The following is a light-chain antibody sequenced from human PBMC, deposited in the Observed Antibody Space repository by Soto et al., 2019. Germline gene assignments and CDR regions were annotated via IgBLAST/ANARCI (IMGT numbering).Light chain of an antibody. J-gene: IGLJ2*01. CDR1: SSDVGGYNY. Sequence: QSVLTQPPSASGSPGQSVTISCTGTSSDVGGYNYVSWYQLHPGKAPKLMIYEVTKRPSGVPDRFSGYKSGNTASLTVSGLQAEDEADYYCSSYAGSNNFGVFGGGTKLTVL. CDR3: SSYAGSNNFGV. V-gene: IGLV2-8*01. CDR2: EVT.